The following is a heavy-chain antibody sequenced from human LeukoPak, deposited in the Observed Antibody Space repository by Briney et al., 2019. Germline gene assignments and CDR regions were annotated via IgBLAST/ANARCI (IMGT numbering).Heavy chain of an antibody. J-gene: IGHJ5*02. Sequence: PGGSLRLSCAASGIVFSNTAMNWARQSPGRGLEWVSAISGGGERTFYADSVEGRFTISRDNSKNMVYLQMNSLRADDTAIYYCGKDGGQYSSGPEFDPRGQGALVTVSS. CDR2: ISGGGERT. D-gene: IGHD6-19*01. V-gene: IGHV3-23*01. CDR1: GIVFSNTA. CDR3: GKDGGQYSSGPEFDP.